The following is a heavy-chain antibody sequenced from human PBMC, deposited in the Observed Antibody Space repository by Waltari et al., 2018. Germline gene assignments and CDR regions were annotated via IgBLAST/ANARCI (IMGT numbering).Heavy chain of an antibody. Sequence: QVQLVQSGAEVTKPGSAVKVSCRASGGTFRRYAISWVRRAPGQGLEWMGGIIPIFGTANYAQKFQGRVTITADESTSTAYMELSSLRSEDTAVYYCARGAITISYYFDYWGQGTLVTVSS. CDR1: GGTFRRYA. CDR3: ARGAITISYYFDY. V-gene: IGHV1-69*12. J-gene: IGHJ4*02. CDR2: IIPIFGTA. D-gene: IGHD3-3*01.